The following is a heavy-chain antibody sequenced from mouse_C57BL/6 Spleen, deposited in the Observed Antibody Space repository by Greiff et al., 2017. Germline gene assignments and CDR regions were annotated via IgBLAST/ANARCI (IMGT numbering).Heavy chain of an antibody. D-gene: IGHD3-3*01. CDR1: GFSFNTYA. CDR3: VRHVGGYFDV. CDR2: IRSKSNNYAT. V-gene: IGHV10-1*01. J-gene: IGHJ1*03. Sequence: DVKLVESGGGLVRPKGSLKLSCAASGFSFNTYAMNWVRQAPGKGLEWVARIRSKSNNYATYYADSVKDRFTISRDDSESMLYLQMNNLKTEDTAMYYCVRHVGGYFDVWGTGTTVTVSS.